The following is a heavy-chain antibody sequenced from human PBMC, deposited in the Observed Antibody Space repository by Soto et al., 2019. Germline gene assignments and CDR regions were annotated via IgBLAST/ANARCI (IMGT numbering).Heavy chain of an antibody. V-gene: IGHV1-18*04. J-gene: IGHJ4*02. CDR2: ISAYNGNT. CDR3: ARDRAYYYDSSGYYYVLDY. CDR1: GYTFTSYG. D-gene: IGHD3-22*01. Sequence: WASVKVSCKASGYTFTSYGISWVRQAPGQGLEWMGWISAYNGNTNYAQKLQGRVTMTTDTSTSTAYMELRSLRSDDTAVYYCARDRAYYYDSSGYYYVLDYWGQGTLVTVSS.